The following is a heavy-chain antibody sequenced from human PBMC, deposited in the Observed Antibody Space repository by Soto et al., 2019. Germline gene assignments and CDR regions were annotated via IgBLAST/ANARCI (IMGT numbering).Heavy chain of an antibody. J-gene: IGHJ5*02. CDR3: ARDPAP. Sequence: SETLSLTCTVSGGSISRGGYYWSWIRQNPGKGLDWFGYTYNSVSTYYNPSLKSRVTLSVDTSKNQFSLNLTSVTAADTAVYYCARDPAPWGQGTLVTVSS. CDR2: TYNSVST. CDR1: GGSISRGGYY. V-gene: IGHV4-31*03.